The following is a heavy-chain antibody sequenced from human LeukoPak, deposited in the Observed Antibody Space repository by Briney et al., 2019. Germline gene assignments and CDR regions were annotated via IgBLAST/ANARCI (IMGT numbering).Heavy chain of an antibody. V-gene: IGHV4-34*01. CDR1: GGSFSGYY. D-gene: IGHD3-3*01. CDR2: INHSGST. CDR3: AREGGFFLPFDY. J-gene: IGHJ4*02. Sequence: SETLSLTCAVYGGSFSGYYWSWIRQPPGKGLEWIGEINHSGSTNYNPSLKSRVTMSVDTSKNQFSLKLSSVTAADTAVYYCAREGGFFLPFDYWGQGTLVTVSS.